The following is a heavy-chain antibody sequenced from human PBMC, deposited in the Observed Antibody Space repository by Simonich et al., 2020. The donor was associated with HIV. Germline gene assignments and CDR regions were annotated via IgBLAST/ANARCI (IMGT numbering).Heavy chain of an antibody. Sequence: QVQLQQWDAGLLKPSETLSLTCAVYGGSFSGYYWSWIRQPPGKGLEWIGEINHSGSTNYCPALKSRVIISVDTSKNQFSLRLRSVTAADTAVYYCAREGADTTMVNWGQGTLVTVSS. D-gene: IGHD5-18*01. CDR2: INHSGST. CDR1: GGSFSGYY. CDR3: AREGADTTMVN. J-gene: IGHJ4*02. V-gene: IGHV4-34*01.